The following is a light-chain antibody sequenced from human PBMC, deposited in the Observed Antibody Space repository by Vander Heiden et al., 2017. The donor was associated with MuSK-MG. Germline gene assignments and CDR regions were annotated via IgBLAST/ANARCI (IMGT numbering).Light chain of an antibody. J-gene: IGLJ2*01. V-gene: IGLV3-1*01. CDR3: QAWDSSTGGVV. CDR1: HLWAKY. Sequence: SSELPPPPSVSVSPGQTASITRSGDHLWAKYACWYRPKTGQSSVLVIYQARKRASGIPERFSGSNSGNTATLTISGTQARDEADYYCQAWDSSTGGVVFGGGTKLTVL. CDR2: QAR.